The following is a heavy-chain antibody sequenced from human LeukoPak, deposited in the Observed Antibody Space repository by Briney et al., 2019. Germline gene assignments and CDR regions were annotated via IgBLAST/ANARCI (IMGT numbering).Heavy chain of an antibody. CDR3: ARHSVSGADDY. D-gene: IGHD6-19*01. CDR2: IYYSGST. J-gene: IGHJ4*02. CDR1: GGSISSGGYY. V-gene: IGHV4-31*03. Sequence: SETLSLTCTVSGGSISSGGYYWSWIRQHPGKGLEWIGYIYYSGSTYYNPSLKSRVTISVDTSKNQFSLKLSSVTAADTAVYYCARHSVSGADDYWGQGSLVTVSS.